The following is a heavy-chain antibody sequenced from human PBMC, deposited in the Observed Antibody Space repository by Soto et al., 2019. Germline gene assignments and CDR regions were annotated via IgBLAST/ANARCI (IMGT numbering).Heavy chain of an antibody. CDR2: IYHSGST. Sequence: PSETLSLTCAVSGDSISRSYWWSWVRQLPGKGLEWIGEIYHSGSTIYNPSLQSRVTLSVDKSKNEFSLKMSSVTDADTAVYYCARNAYSNSPDYYFECWGQGIRVTVSS. V-gene: IGHV4-4*02. CDR1: GDSISRSYW. J-gene: IGHJ4*02. D-gene: IGHD6-6*01. CDR3: ARNAYSNSPDYYFEC.